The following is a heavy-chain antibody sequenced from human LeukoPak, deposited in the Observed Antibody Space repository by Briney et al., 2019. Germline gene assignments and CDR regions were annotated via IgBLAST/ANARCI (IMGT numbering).Heavy chain of an antibody. V-gene: IGHV3-33*06. CDR3: AKDDGGVAGTLAFDI. CDR2: IWYDGSNK. CDR1: GFTFSSYG. Sequence: GGSLRLSCAASGFTFSSYGMHWVRQAPGKGLEWVAVIWYDGSNKYYADSVKGRFTISRDNSKNTLYLQMNSLRAEDTAVYYCAKDDGGVAGTLAFDIWGQGTMVPVSS. J-gene: IGHJ3*02. D-gene: IGHD6-19*01.